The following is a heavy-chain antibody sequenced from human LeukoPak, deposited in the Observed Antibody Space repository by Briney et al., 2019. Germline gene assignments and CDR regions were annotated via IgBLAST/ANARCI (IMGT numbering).Heavy chain of an antibody. V-gene: IGHV4-61*02. CDR1: GGSISSGDYY. CDR3: ARGPYSYDSSGAFDI. CDR2: ISSSGST. J-gene: IGHJ3*02. Sequence: PSETLSLTCTVSGGSISSGDYYWSWIRQPAGKGLEWIERISSSGSTNYNPSLKSRVTISVDTSKNQFSLKLSSVTAADTAVYFCARGPYSYDSSGAFDIWGQGTMVTVSS. D-gene: IGHD3-22*01.